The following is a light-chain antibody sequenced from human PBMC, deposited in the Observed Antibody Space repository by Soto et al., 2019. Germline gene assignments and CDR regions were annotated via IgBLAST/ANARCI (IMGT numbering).Light chain of an antibody. CDR2: GAS. CDR3: QQYSNWPSWT. J-gene: IGKJ1*01. V-gene: IGKV3-15*01. CDR1: QSVSNF. Sequence: EKVMTQSPATLSMSPGERATLSSRASQSVSNFLAWYQQKPGQAPRLLIYGASTRATGVPARFSGSGSGTEFTLTISSLQSEGFAVYYCQQYSNWPSWTFGQGTKVEVK.